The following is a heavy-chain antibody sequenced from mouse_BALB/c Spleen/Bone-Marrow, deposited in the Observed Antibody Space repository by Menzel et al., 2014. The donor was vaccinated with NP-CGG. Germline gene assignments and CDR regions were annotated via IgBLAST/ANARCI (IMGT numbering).Heavy chain of an antibody. CDR3: ARHGITRLLDY. CDR2: ISSGGSYT. J-gene: IGHJ2*01. CDR1: GFTFSSYA. Sequence: EVQLVESGGGLVKPGGSLKLSCAASGFTFSSYAMSCVRQTPEKRLEWVATISSGGSYTYYPDSVKGRFTISRDNAKNTLYLQMSSLRSEDTAMYYCARHGITRLLDYWGQGTTLTVSS. V-gene: IGHV5-9-3*01. D-gene: IGHD2-4*01.